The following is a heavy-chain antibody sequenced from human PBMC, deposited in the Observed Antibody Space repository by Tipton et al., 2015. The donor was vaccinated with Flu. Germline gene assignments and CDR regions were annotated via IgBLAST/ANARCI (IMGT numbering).Heavy chain of an antibody. CDR1: GGSISDNSYY. CDR3: ARDEGGGYFDTVARAVFDY. D-gene: IGHD3-22*01. CDR2: IYYNGNT. J-gene: IGHJ4*02. Sequence: LSLTCTVSGGSISDNSYYWGWIRQPPGKGLEWIGSIYYNGNTFYNPPLKSRVTLSVDTSKNQFSLKLRSVTAADTAIYYCARDEGGGYFDTVARAVFDYWGRGTQVTVSS. V-gene: IGHV4-39*07.